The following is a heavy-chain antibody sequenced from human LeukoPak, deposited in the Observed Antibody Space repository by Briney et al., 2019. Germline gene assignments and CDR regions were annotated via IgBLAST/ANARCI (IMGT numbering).Heavy chain of an antibody. Sequence: HSSETLSLTCTVSGGSISSYYWSWIRQPPGKGLEWVSSINGRGGSTYYADSVKGRFTISRDNSKNTLYLQMNSLRAEDTAIYYCANPPTVTSFHYWGQGTLVTVSS. J-gene: IGHJ4*02. D-gene: IGHD4-11*01. CDR1: GGSISSYY. V-gene: IGHV3-23*01. CDR2: INGRGGST. CDR3: ANPPTVTSFHY.